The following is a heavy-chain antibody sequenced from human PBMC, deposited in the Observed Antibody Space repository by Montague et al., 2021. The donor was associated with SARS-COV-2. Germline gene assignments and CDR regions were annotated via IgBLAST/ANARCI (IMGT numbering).Heavy chain of an antibody. J-gene: IGHJ4*02. CDR1: GGSFSGDY. CDR3: GRATDYDILTGDLTEGFDF. CDR2: INHSGSS. D-gene: IGHD3-9*01. V-gene: IGHV4-34*01. Sequence: SETLSLTCAVYGGSFSGDYWSWIRHPPGKGREWFGEINHSGSSNNNPPLTSRVTISVDTSKSQFFLKVSSVTAAATAVYFCGRATDYDILTGDLTEGFDFWGQGTLVTVSS.